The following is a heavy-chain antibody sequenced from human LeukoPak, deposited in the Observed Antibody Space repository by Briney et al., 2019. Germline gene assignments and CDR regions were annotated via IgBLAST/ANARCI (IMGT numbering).Heavy chain of an antibody. CDR2: LNPNSGNT. J-gene: IGHJ4*02. CDR3: ARGFRRIFGVVIGYYFDY. V-gene: IGHV1-8*03. Sequence: ASVKVSCKASGYTFTSYGINWVREATGQGLGWGGGLNPNSGNTGYAQKVQGRVSITMNSPISTAYMELSSLCFEDTAVYYCARGFRRIFGVVIGYYFDYWGQGTLVTVSS. CDR1: GYTFTSYG. D-gene: IGHD3-3*01.